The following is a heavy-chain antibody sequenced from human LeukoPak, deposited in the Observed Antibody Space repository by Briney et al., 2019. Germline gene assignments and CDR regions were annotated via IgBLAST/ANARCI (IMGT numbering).Heavy chain of an antibody. CDR3: ARSRGWGSDNDRFSADFDY. D-gene: IGHD2-21*02. V-gene: IGHV4-59*01. J-gene: IGHJ4*02. CDR1: GGSINDYF. Sequence: ASETLSLTCTVSGGSINDYFWSWIRQPPRKGLEWIGYIFYSGRTHYNPSLKGRVTISLDTPKNQISLKLNSVTAADTAVYYCARSRGWGSDNDRFSADFDYWGQGTLVTVSS. CDR2: IFYSGRT.